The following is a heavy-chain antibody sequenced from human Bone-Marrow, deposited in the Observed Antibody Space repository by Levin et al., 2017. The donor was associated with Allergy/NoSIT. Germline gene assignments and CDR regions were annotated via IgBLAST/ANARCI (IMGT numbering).Heavy chain of an antibody. V-gene: IGHV4-59*08. Sequence: SETLSLTCTVSGGSISSYYWSWIRQPPGKGLEWIGYIYYSGSTNYNPSLKSRVTISVDTSKNQFSLKLSSVTAADTAVYYCARHHKPSGSFIGGYAFDIWGQGTMVTVSS. CDR2: IYYSGST. CDR3: ARHHKPSGSFIGGYAFDI. D-gene: IGHD1-26*01. CDR1: GGSISSYY. J-gene: IGHJ3*02.